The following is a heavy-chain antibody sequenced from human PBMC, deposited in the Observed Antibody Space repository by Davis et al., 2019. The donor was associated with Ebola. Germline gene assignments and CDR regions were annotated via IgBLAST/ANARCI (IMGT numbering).Heavy chain of an antibody. J-gene: IGHJ4*02. CDR1: GFTFSSYW. CDR3: AREGGSGSYSNY. V-gene: IGHV3-48*02. CDR2: IRTSGSTK. Sequence: GGSLRLSCAASGFTFSSYWMSWVRQAPGKGLEWVSYIRTSGSTKYYADSVKGRFSISRDDAKNSLYLQMNSLRDEDTAVYYCAREGGSGSYSNYWGQGTLVTVSS. D-gene: IGHD3-10*01.